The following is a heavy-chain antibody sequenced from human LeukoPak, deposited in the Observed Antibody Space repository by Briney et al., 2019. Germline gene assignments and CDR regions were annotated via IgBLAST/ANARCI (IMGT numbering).Heavy chain of an antibody. D-gene: IGHD6-13*01. CDR1: GYSLTSFD. J-gene: IGHJ6*02. CDR2: MNSKRGNT. CDR3: ARGGSSSSYYNNYGMDV. Sequence: ASVKVSCKASGYSLTSFDINWVRQGSGQGLEWMGLMNSKRGNTGYAPTFQGRVTITRDTSIDTAFMELSSLRPDDTAVYYCARGGSSSSYYNNYGMDVWGQGTTITVSS. V-gene: IGHV1-8*01.